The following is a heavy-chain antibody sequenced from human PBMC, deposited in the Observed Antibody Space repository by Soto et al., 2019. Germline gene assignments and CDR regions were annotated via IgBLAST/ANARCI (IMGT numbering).Heavy chain of an antibody. CDR1: GFTFSSYG. D-gene: IGHD3-22*01. CDR3: AKELITMIVVVTSYYYGMDV. Sequence: QVQLVESGGGVVQPGRSLRLSCAASGFTFSSYGRHWVRQAPGKGLEWGAVISYDGSNKYYADSVKGRFTISRDNSKNTLYLQMNSLRAEDTAVYYCAKELITMIVVVTSYYYGMDVWGQGTTVTVSS. CDR2: ISYDGSNK. V-gene: IGHV3-30*18. J-gene: IGHJ6*02.